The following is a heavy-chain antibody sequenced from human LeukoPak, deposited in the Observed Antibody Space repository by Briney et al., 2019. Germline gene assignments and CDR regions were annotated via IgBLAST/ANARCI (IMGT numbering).Heavy chain of an antibody. J-gene: IGHJ4*02. Sequence: PSETLSLTCTVSGGSISSYYWSWIRQPAGKGLEWIGRIYTSGSTNHNPSLKSRVTMSVDTSKNQFSLKLSSVTAADTAVYYCARGKVVAGTPGQNSWDYWGQGTLVTVSS. CDR3: ARGKVVAGTPGQNSWDY. D-gene: IGHD6-19*01. CDR2: IYTSGST. V-gene: IGHV4-4*07. CDR1: GGSISSYY.